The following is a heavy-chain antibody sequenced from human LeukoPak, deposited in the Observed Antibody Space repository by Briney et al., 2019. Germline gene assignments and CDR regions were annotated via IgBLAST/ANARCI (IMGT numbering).Heavy chain of an antibody. CDR1: GYTFTSYG. J-gene: IGHJ4*02. D-gene: IGHD2-2*01. CDR3: ARKQYQLLCLDY. V-gene: IGHV1-18*01. CDR2: ISAYNGNT. Sequence: ASVKVSCKASGYTFTSYGISWVRQAPGQGLEWMGWISAYNGNTNYAQKLQGRVTMTTDTSTSTAYMELRSLRSDGTAVYLWARKQYQLLCLDYWGQGTLVTVSS.